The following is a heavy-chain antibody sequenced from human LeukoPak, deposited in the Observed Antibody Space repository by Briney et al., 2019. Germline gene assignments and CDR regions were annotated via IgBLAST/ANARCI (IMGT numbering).Heavy chain of an antibody. J-gene: IGHJ3*02. CDR2: ISYDGSNK. D-gene: IGHD3-3*01. Sequence: GGSLRLSCAASGFTFSSYAMHWVRQAPGKGLEWVAVISYDGSNKYYADSVKGRFTISRDNSKNTLYLQMNSLRAEDTAVYYCAAALLRFSSDIWGQGTMVTVSS. CDR3: AAALLRFSSDI. V-gene: IGHV3-30*01. CDR1: GFTFSSYA.